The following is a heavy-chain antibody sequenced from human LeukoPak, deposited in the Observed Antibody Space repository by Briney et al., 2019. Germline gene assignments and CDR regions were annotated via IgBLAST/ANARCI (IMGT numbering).Heavy chain of an antibody. V-gene: IGHV3-48*03. CDR2: ISSSGSTI. CDR3: ARGGYYDSSGYDY. J-gene: IGHJ4*02. D-gene: IGHD3-22*01. CDR1: GFTFSSYE. Sequence: GGSLRLSCAASGFTFSSYEMNWVRQAPGKGLEWVSYISSSGSTIYYADSLKGRFTISRDNPKNSLYLQMNSLRAEDTAVYCCARGGYYDSSGYDYWGQGTLVTVSS.